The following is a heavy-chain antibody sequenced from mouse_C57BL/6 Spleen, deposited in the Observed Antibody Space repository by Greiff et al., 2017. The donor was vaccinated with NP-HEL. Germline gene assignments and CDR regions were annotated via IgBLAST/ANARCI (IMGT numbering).Heavy chain of an antibody. Sequence: EVMLVGSGGGLVKPGGSLKLSCAASGFTFSDYGMHWVRQAPEKGLEWVAYISSGSSTIYYADTVKGRFTIARDNAKNTLFLQITRLRSEDTAMYYCARKGDYDEDYYAMDYWGQGTSVTVSS. J-gene: IGHJ4*01. V-gene: IGHV5-17*01. D-gene: IGHD2-4*01. CDR3: ARKGDYDEDYYAMDY. CDR1: GFTFSDYG. CDR2: ISSGSSTI.